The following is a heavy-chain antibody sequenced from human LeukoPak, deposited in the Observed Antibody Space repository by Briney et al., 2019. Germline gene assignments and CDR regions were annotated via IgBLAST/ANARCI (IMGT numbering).Heavy chain of an antibody. Sequence: VKVSCKASGYTFTGYYMHWVRQAPGQGLEWMGRINPNSCGTNYAQKFQGRVTMTRDTSISTAYMELSRLRSDDTAVYYCARERTSSTSSISFDYYGMDVWGQGTTVTVSS. CDR2: INPNSCGT. V-gene: IGHV1-2*06. D-gene: IGHD2-2*01. CDR1: GYTFTGYY. CDR3: ARERTSSTSSISFDYYGMDV. J-gene: IGHJ6*02.